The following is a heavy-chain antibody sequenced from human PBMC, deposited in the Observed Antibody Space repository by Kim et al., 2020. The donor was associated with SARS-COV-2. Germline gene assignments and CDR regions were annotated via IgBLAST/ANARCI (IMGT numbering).Heavy chain of an antibody. CDR1: RFTVSSNY. CDR2: IYSGGST. D-gene: IGHD3-10*01. Sequence: GGSLRLSCAASRFTVSSNYMSWVRQAPGKGLEWVSVIYSGGSTYYADFVRGRFTISRHNSQNTLFLQMTNLRTEDTAVYYCARGVYYGSGGYSRVWFDPWGQGALVTVSS. CDR3: ARGVYYGSGGYSRVWFDP. J-gene: IGHJ5*02. V-gene: IGHV3-53*04.